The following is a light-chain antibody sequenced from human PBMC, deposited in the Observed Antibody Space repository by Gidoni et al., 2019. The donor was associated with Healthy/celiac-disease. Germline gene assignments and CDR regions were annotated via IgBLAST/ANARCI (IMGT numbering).Light chain of an antibody. J-gene: IGKJ1*01. CDR3: QQYNNWPPWT. CDR1: QRVSSN. Sequence: EIVMTQSPATLSVSPGERATLSCRASQRVSSNLAWYQQKPGQAPRPLIYGAYTRATGIPARFSGSGSGTEFTLTISSLQSEDFAVYYCQQYNNWPPWTFGQGTKVEIK. CDR2: GAY. V-gene: IGKV3-15*01.